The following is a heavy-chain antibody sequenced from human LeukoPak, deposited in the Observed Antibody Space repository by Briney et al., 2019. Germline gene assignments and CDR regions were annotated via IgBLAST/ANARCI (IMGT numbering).Heavy chain of an antibody. Sequence: PSETLSLTCTVSGGSISSSSYYWGWIRQPPGKGLEWIGSIYYSGSTYYNLSLKSRVTISVDTSKNQFSLKLSSVIAADTAVYYCARYGTRIAAADAYFGYWGQGTLVTVSS. CDR1: GGSISSSSYY. V-gene: IGHV4-39*01. J-gene: IGHJ4*02. D-gene: IGHD6-13*01. CDR3: ARYGTRIAAADAYFGY. CDR2: IYYSGST.